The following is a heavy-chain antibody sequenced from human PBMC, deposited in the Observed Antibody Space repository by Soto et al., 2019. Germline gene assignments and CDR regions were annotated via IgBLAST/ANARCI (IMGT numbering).Heavy chain of an antibody. D-gene: IGHD6-13*01. CDR3: AKSVAAAVHSGRFDY. CDR1: GFTFRGYA. V-gene: IGHV3-23*01. J-gene: IGHJ4*02. CDR2: ISGSGGST. Sequence: GGSLRLSCGASGFTFRGYAMSWGREAPGKGLEWVSAISGSGGSTYYADSVKGRFTISRDNSKNTLYLQMNSLRAEDTSVYYCAKSVAAAVHSGRFDYWGQGTLVTVSS.